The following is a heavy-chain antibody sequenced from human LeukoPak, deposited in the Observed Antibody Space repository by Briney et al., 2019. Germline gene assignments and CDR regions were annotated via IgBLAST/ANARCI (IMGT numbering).Heavy chain of an antibody. J-gene: IGHJ4*02. D-gene: IGHD3-10*01. Sequence: SETLSLTCSVSGGSISSGDYYWSWIRQPPGKGLEWIGYIYYSGSTDYNPSLKSRVTISVDTSKNQFSLKLSSVTAADTAVYYCASTNYYGSGKGSYYFDYWGQGTLVTVSS. CDR1: GGSISSGDYY. CDR3: ASTNYYGSGKGSYYFDY. CDR2: IYYSGST. V-gene: IGHV4-61*08.